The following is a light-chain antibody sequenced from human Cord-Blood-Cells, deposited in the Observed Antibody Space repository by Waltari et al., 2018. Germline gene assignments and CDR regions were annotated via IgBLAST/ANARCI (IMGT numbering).Light chain of an antibody. J-gene: IGLJ2*01. CDR1: SSNIGSNT. CDR2: IKK. V-gene: IGLV1-44*01. Sequence: QSVLTQTPSASGTPGQRVTISCSGSSSNIGSNTVNWYQQRPGTAPKLLNEIKKQRPSGVPDRFSGSKSGTASSLAISGLQSEDEADYYCAAWDDSLNGPVFGGGTKLTVL. CDR3: AAWDDSLNGPV.